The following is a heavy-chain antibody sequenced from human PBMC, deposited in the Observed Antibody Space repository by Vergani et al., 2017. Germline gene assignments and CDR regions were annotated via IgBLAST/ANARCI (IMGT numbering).Heavy chain of an antibody. CDR3: AGGNSSDGPDY. D-gene: IGHD5-24*01. J-gene: IGHJ4*02. V-gene: IGHV1-18*01. CDR1: GYTFTSYG. CDR2: ISASNGNT. Sequence: QVQLVQSGAEVKKPGASVKGSCKAPGYTFTSYGISWVRQAPGQGLEWMGWISASNGNTIYAQKVQGRVTMTTDTSTSTAYMELRNLRSDDTAMYYCAGGNSSDGPDYGGQGTLVTVSS.